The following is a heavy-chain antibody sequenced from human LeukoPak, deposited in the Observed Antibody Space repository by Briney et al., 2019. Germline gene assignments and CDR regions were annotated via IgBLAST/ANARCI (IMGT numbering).Heavy chain of an antibody. Sequence: SETLSLTCAVYGGSFSGYYLTWIRQPPGKGLEWIGYIYYSGSTNYNPSLKSRVTISVDTSKNQFSLKLSSVTAADTAVYYCARSTLRGSGSYWPRGAYFQHWGQGTLVTVSS. CDR1: GGSFSGYY. CDR2: IYYSGST. D-gene: IGHD3-10*01. V-gene: IGHV4-34*01. J-gene: IGHJ1*01. CDR3: ARSTLRGSGSYWPRGAYFQH.